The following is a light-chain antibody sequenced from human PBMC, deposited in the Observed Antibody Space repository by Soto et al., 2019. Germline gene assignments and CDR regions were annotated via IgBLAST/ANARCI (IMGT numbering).Light chain of an antibody. V-gene: IGKV3-11*01. J-gene: IGKJ5*01. Sequence: EIVFTQSPSTRSLSPVERATLSCMASQSVSSYLAWCQQKPGQAPRLLIYDASNRATGIPARFSGSGSGTDFTLTISSLEPEDFAVYYCQQSSNWPPINFGQGTRLEIK. CDR2: DAS. CDR1: QSVSSY. CDR3: QQSSNWPPIN.